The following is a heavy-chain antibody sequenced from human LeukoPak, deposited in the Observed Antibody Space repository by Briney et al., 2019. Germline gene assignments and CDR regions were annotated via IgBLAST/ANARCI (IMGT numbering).Heavy chain of an antibody. Sequence: SETLSLTCTVSGGSISSYYWSWIRQPPGKGLEWIGYIYYSGSTNYNPSLKSRVTISVDTSKNQFSLKLSSVTAAGTAVYYCACSYSSSWYPYYYGMDVWGQGTTVTVSS. V-gene: IGHV4-59*08. CDR2: IYYSGST. J-gene: IGHJ6*02. CDR1: GGSISSYY. CDR3: ACSYSSSWYPYYYGMDV. D-gene: IGHD6-13*01.